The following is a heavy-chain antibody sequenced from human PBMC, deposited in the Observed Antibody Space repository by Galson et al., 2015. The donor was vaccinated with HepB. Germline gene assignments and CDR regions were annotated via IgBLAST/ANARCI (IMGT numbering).Heavy chain of an antibody. CDR1: GYTFSSYS. CDR2: ISPYNRDT. Sequence: SVKVSCKASGYTFSSYSITWVRQAPGQGLEWGGWISPYNRDTNYARKLQGRVTMTTDTSTNTAYMELRSLRSDDTAVYYCARGGVVVVVDATQNNWFDPWGQGTPVTVSS. J-gene: IGHJ5*02. CDR3: ARGGVVVVVDATQNNWFDP. D-gene: IGHD2-15*01. V-gene: IGHV1-18*01.